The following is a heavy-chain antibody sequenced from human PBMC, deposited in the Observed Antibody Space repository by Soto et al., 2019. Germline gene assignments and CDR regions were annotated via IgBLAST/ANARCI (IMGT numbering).Heavy chain of an antibody. Sequence: PGGSLRLSCTASGFTFSSSWMHWVRQAPGKGLVWVSRVSGDGSSTNYADSVKGRFTISRDNAKNTLYLQMNSLRSDDTAVYYCARGSRYSTTDYWGQGTLVTVSS. D-gene: IGHD2-2*01. CDR2: VSGDGSST. J-gene: IGHJ4*02. CDR1: GFTFSSSW. CDR3: ARGSRYSTTDY. V-gene: IGHV3-74*01.